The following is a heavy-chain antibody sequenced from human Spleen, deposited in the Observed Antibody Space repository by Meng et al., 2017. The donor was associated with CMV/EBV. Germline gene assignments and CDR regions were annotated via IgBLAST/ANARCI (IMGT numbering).Heavy chain of an antibody. CDR3: ARDYDRETVAGAFDQ. D-gene: IGHD6-19*01. CDR2: ISSGSSSV. Sequence: FGYTFRSFGMNWVGQAPGKGLEWDAYISSGSSSVIYADSVEGRFTITRDNTKNSLYLQMNSLRAEDTAVYFCARDYDRETVAGAFDQWGQGTLVTVSS. V-gene: IGHV3-21*01. CDR1: GYTFRSFG. J-gene: IGHJ4*02.